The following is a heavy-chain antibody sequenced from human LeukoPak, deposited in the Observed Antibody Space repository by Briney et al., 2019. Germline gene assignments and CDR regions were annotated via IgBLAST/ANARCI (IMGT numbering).Heavy chain of an antibody. CDR1: GFTFSRYW. CDR2: IRSKTHGETT. V-gene: IGHV3-49*04. CDR3: TRDRLGSGWTAGSFDI. D-gene: IGHD6-19*01. Sequence: GESLRLSCAASGFTFSRYWIHWVRQAPGKGLEWVGFIRSKTHGETTEYAASVKGRFTISRDDSKSIAYLQINSLQTEDTAVYYCTRDRLGSGWTAGSFDIWGQGTLVTVSS. J-gene: IGHJ3*02.